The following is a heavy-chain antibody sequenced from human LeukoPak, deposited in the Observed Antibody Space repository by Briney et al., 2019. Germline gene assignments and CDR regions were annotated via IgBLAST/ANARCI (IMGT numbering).Heavy chain of an antibody. Sequence: GGSLRLSCAASGFTVSSNYMSWVRQAPGKGLEWVSLISGDGGSTYYADSVKGRFTISRDNSKNSLYLQMNSLRTEDTALYYCAKDMVRIAVAGSTPDYWGQGTLVTVSS. V-gene: IGHV3-43*02. J-gene: IGHJ4*02. CDR3: AKDMVRIAVAGSTPDY. D-gene: IGHD6-19*01. CDR1: GFTVSSNY. CDR2: ISGDGGST.